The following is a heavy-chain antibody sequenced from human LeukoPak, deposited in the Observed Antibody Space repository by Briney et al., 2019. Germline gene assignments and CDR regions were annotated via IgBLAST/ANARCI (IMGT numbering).Heavy chain of an antibody. Sequence: PGGSLRLSCAASGFTFSNFWMSWVRQPPGTGLEWIGEIYHGGSTSYNPSLKSRVTMSVDRSKNQFSLKLSSVTAADTAVYYCARGEERGSGTVHFDYWGQGTLVTVSS. CDR3: ARGEERGSGTVHFDY. J-gene: IGHJ4*02. D-gene: IGHD3-10*01. V-gene: IGHV4-4*02. CDR2: IYHGGST. CDR1: GFTFSNFW.